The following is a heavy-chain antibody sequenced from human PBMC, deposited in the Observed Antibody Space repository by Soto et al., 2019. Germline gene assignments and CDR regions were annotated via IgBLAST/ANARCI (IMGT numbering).Heavy chain of an antibody. V-gene: IGHV3-73*02. CDR3: TRSGGSYSFGY. J-gene: IGHJ4*02. CDR2: IRSKTHSYAT. D-gene: IGHD2-15*01. CDR1: GFTLSGSA. Sequence: EVQLVESGGGLVQPGESLKLSCAASGFTLSGSAVHWVRQASGKGLEWVGRIRSKTHSYATEYIASGKGRYTISRDDSNITAYLKMNGLKTDDTAVYDCTRSGGSYSFGYWGQGTLVTVSS.